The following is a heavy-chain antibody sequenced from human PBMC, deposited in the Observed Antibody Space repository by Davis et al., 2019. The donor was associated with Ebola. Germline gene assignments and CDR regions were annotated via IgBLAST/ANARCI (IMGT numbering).Heavy chain of an antibody. D-gene: IGHD6-13*01. Sequence: AASVKVSCKASGYTFTSYGISWVRQAPGQGLEWMGCFDPKYGEPIYAEKFQGRVTITADKSTSTAYMELSSLRSEDTAVYYCGSGVAAAGDYWGQGTLVTVSS. J-gene: IGHJ4*02. CDR1: GYTFTSYG. CDR2: FDPKYGEP. V-gene: IGHV1-69*06. CDR3: GSGVAAAGDY.